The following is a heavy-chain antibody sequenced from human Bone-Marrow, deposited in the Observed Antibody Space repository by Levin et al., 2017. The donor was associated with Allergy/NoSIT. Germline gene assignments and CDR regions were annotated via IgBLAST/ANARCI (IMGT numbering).Heavy chain of an antibody. CDR2: IKSKTDGGTT. J-gene: IGHJ3*02. D-gene: IGHD3-10*01. Sequence: ETLSLTCAASGFTFSQAWMTWVRQAPGKGLEWVARIKSKTDGGTTVYAVPVKGRFTISRDDSKNTLSLQMNSLNTEDTAVYYCTSERAGAFDIWGQGTMVTVSS. CDR3: TSERAGAFDI. V-gene: IGHV3-15*01. CDR1: GFTFSQAW.